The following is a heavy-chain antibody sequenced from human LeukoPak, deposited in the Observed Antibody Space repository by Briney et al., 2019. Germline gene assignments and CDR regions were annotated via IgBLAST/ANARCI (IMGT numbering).Heavy chain of an antibody. D-gene: IGHD6-13*01. CDR3: AREQQLNDAFDI. CDR1: GYTFTSYG. CDR2: INAYNGNT. J-gene: IGHJ3*02. Sequence: GASVKVSCKASGYTFTSYGISWVRQAPGQGLEWMGWINAYNGNTNYAQKFQGRVTMTTDTSTSTAYMELRSLRSDDTAVYYCAREQQLNDAFDIWGQGTMVTVSS. V-gene: IGHV1-18*01.